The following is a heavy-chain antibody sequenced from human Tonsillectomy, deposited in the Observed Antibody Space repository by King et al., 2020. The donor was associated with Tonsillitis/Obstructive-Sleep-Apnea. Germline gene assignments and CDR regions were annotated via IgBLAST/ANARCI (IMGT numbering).Heavy chain of an antibody. J-gene: IGHJ3*01. CDR2: IGSAGDP. Sequence: QLVQSGGGLAQPGGSLRLSCAASGFTFSSYEMHWVRHPPGRGLEWVSAIGSAGDPYYPGSVKGRFTVSRENAKNSLYLQMNSLRAGDTAVYYCARGAHYANSGPTEAFDVWGQGTVVTVSS. CDR3: ARGAHYANSGPTEAFDV. CDR1: GFTFSSYE. D-gene: IGHD3-22*01. V-gene: IGHV3-13*05.